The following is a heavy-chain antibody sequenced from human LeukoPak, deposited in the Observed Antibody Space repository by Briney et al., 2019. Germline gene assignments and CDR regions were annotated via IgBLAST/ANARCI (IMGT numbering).Heavy chain of an antibody. J-gene: IGHJ4*02. CDR2: ISGSGGST. CDR1: GFTFSSYT. Sequence: GGSLRLSCAASGFTFSSYTMSWVRQAPGKGLEWVSTISGSGGSTYYADSVKGRFTISRDNPKNTLSLQMNSLRAEDTAVYYCAKGSAYADFWGQGTLVTVSS. D-gene: IGHD3-3*01. V-gene: IGHV3-23*01. CDR3: AKGSAYADF.